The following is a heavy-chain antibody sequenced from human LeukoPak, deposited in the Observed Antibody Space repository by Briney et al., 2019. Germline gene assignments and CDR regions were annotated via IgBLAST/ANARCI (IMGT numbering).Heavy chain of an antibody. CDR2: IFTSGIT. CDR3: ARETSGTYYNPLGYMDV. D-gene: IGHD3-10*01. J-gene: IGHJ6*03. CDR1: GGSISIYY. V-gene: IGHV4-4*07. Sequence: SETLSLTCTVSGGSISIYYWNWIRQPAGKGLEWIGRIFTSGITNCNPSLKSRVTMSVDTSKNQFSLNLSSVIAADTAIYYCARETSGTYYNPLGYMDVWGKGTTVTVSS.